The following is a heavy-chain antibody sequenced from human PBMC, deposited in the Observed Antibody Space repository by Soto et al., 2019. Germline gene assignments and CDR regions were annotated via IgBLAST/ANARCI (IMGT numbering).Heavy chain of an antibody. V-gene: IGHV5-51*01. D-gene: IGHD3-16*01. Sequence: PGESLKISCKASGYSFTNYWIGWVRQMPGKGLELMGIMYPGDSDTRYSPSFQGQVTISADKSISTAYLQWSSLKASDTAIYYCARGNRPPTYYSEYWGQGTLVTVSS. CDR3: ARGNRPPTYYSEY. CDR2: MYPGDSDT. CDR1: GYSFTNYW. J-gene: IGHJ4*02.